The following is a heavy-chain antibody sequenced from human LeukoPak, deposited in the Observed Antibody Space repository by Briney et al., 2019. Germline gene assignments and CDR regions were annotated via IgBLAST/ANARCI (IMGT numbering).Heavy chain of an antibody. Sequence: GGSLRLSCAASGFTFSSYSMNWVRQAPGKGLEWASSISSSSSYIYYADSVKGRFTISRDNAKNSLYLQMNSLRAEDTAVYYCARNEWAAAGDYWGQGTLVTVSS. V-gene: IGHV3-21*01. CDR3: ARNEWAAAGDY. CDR2: ISSSSSYI. J-gene: IGHJ4*02. CDR1: GFTFSSYS. D-gene: IGHD6-13*01.